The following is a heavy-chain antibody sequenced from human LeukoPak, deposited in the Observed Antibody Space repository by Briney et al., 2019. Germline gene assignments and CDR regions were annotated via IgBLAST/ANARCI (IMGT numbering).Heavy chain of an antibody. CDR3: ARGAGAFDI. CDR1: GFTFSSYA. J-gene: IGHJ3*02. CDR2: ISGSGGST. V-gene: IGHV3-23*01. Sequence: AGGSLRLSCAASGFTFSSYAMSWVRQAPGKGLEWVSAISGSGGSTYYADSVKGRFTISRDNAKNSLYLQMNSLRAEDTAVYYCARGAGAFDIWGQGTMVTVSS.